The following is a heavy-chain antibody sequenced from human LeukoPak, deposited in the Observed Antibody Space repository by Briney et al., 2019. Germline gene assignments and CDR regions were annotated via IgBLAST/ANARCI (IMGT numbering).Heavy chain of an antibody. CDR2: IFPDDSDT. V-gene: IGHV5-51*01. CDR3: AKQKGSTAALYYYFDL. Sequence: GESLKISCKASGYSFDDYWVAWVRQMPGKGLEWMGAIFPDDSDTRYGPSFQGQVTISADRSITTAYLGWSSLQASDTGVYYCAKQKGSTAALYYYFDLWGKGTTVTVSS. CDR1: GYSFDDYW. J-gene: IGHJ6*04. D-gene: IGHD6-6*01.